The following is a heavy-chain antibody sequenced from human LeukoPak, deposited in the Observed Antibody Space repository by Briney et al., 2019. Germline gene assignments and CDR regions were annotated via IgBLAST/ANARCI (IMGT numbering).Heavy chain of an antibody. CDR1: GYTFTSYY. V-gene: IGHV1-46*01. D-gene: IGHD2-2*01. CDR3: ARASPYCSSTSCYATPFDY. Sequence: ASVKVSCKASGYTFTSYYMHWVRQAPGQGLEWMGIINPGGGSTSYAQKFQGRVTMTRDTSTSTVYMELSSLRSEDTAVYYCARASPYCSSTSCYATPFDYWGQGTLVTVSS. J-gene: IGHJ4*02. CDR2: INPGGGST.